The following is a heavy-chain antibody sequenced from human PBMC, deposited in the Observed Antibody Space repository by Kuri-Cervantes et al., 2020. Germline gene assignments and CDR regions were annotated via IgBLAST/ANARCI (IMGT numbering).Heavy chain of an antibody. V-gene: IGHV3-30*02. CDR3: AKEGTTVTPYFDY. D-gene: IGHD4-17*01. J-gene: IGHJ4*01. CDR2: IRYDGSNE. CDR1: GFTFSSYG. Sequence: GESLKISCAASGFTFSSYGMHWVRQAPGKGLEWVAFIRYDGSNEYYADSVKGRFTISRDNSKNTLFLQMNSLRPEDTAVYYCAKEGTTVTPYFDYWGQGTLVTVSS.